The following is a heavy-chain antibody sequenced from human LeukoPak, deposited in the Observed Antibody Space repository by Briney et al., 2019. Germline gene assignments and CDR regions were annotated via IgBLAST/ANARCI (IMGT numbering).Heavy chain of an antibody. D-gene: IGHD3-3*01. Sequence: SETLSLTCAVYGGSFSGYYWSWIRQPPGKGLEWIGEINHSGSTNYNPSLKSRVTISVDTSKNQFSLKLSSVTAEDTAVYYCARGGAYYDFWSGYSTGNWFAPWGQGTLVTVSS. CDR2: INHSGST. CDR1: GGSFSGYY. J-gene: IGHJ5*02. CDR3: ARGGAYYDFWSGYSTGNWFAP. V-gene: IGHV4-34*01.